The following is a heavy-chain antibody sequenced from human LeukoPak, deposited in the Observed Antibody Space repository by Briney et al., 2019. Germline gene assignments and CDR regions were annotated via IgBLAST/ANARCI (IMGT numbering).Heavy chain of an antibody. CDR1: GGSISSGNW. CDR3: AREGMGGYNYAA. D-gene: IGHD5-18*01. V-gene: IGHV4-4*02. CDR2: IYHSGST. J-gene: IGHJ4*02. Sequence: SGTLSLTCAVSGGSISSGNWWTWVRQPPRKGLEWIGEIYHSGSTNYNPSLKSRVTISVDKSKNQFSLKLSSVTAADTAFYYCAREGMGGYNYAAWGQGTLVTVSS.